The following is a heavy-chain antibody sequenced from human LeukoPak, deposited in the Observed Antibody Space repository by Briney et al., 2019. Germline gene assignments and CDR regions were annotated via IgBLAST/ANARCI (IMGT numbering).Heavy chain of an antibody. CDR1: RFTPSDPY. D-gene: IGHD3-16*01. Sequence: GGSLRLSCASSRFTPSDPYLSWIPQAPGKGLEWVSYISPGGDTRYYADSVKGRCTISRDNAENSLYLQMNSLRAEDTAVYYCVGETWGGIDFWGEGTLVTVSS. J-gene: IGHJ4*02. V-gene: IGHV3-11*01. CDR2: ISPGGDTR. CDR3: VGETWGGIDF.